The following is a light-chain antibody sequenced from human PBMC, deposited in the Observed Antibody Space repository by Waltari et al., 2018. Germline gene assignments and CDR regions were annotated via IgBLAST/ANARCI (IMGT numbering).Light chain of an antibody. CDR1: SDHATYA. CDR3: QSWDTDTVV. CDR2: VNGDGGH. Sequence: QLVVTQSPSASASLGASVKLTYTLSSDHATYAIAWHQHRSEKAPRFLMRVNGDGGHTKGDVVPVCFSGSSSGAERYLTISSLQSEDEADYYCQSWDTDTVVFGGGTKVTVL. J-gene: IGLJ2*01. V-gene: IGLV4-69*01.